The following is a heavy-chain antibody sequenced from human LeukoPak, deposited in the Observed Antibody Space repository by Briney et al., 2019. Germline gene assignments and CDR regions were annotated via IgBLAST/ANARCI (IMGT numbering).Heavy chain of an antibody. Sequence: RASETLSLTCTVSGGSISSGTYYWGWIRQPPGKGLEWIGSIYYSGTTYYNPSLKSRVTISVDTSKNQVSLKLSSVTAADTAVYYCARLKRSMAGFFGPGEYWGQGTLVTVSS. CDR3: ARLKRSMAGFFGPGEY. CDR2: IYYSGTT. D-gene: IGHD6-19*01. V-gene: IGHV4-39*01. CDR1: GGSISSGTYY. J-gene: IGHJ4*02.